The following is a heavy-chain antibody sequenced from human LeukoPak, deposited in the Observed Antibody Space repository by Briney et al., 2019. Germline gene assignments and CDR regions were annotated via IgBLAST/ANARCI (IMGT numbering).Heavy chain of an antibody. CDR1: GGSISSYY. D-gene: IGHD6-6*01. V-gene: IGHV4-4*07. J-gene: IGHJ5*02. CDR2: IYTSGST. CDR3: AREFSSRRWYSSSSGANWFDP. Sequence: SSETLSLTCTVSGGSISSYYWSWIRQPAGKGLEWIGRIYTSGSTNYNPSLKSRVTMSVDTSKNQFSLKLSSVTAADTAVYYCAREFSSRRWYSSSSGANWFDPWGQGTLVTVSS.